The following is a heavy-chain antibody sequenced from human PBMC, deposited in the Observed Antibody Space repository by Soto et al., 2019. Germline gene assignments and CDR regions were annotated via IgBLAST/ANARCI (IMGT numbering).Heavy chain of an antibody. V-gene: IGHV3-73*02. CDR3: TRLTSGDYGDY. J-gene: IGHJ4*02. CDR1: GFAFSGSA. D-gene: IGHD4-17*01. Sequence: EVQLVESGGGLVQPGGSLKLSCAASGFAFSGSAMHWVRQASGKGLEWVGRIRSKAHSYATAYAASVKGRFTISRDDSKNTAYLQMNSLKTEDTAVYYCTRLTSGDYGDYWGQGTLVTVSS. CDR2: IRSKAHSYAT.